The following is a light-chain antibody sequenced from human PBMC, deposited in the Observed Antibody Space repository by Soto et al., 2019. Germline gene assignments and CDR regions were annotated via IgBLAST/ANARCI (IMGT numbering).Light chain of an antibody. V-gene: IGKV1-39*01. CDR1: QNINSY. Sequence: IQMTQSPASLSASLGDRVTITCRASQNINSYLNWYQQKPGKAPKVLIYAASSLQSGVPSRFSGSGSGTDFTLAISSLQPEDFETYYCQQSYTTPFTFGPGTKVDIK. CDR3: QQSYTTPFT. CDR2: AAS. J-gene: IGKJ3*01.